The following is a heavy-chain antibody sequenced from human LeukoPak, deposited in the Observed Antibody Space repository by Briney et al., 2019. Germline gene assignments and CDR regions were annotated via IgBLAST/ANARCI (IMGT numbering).Heavy chain of an antibody. CDR2: ISGSGGST. V-gene: IGHV3-23*01. J-gene: IGHJ4*02. CDR3: AKDRREYSSGWKIFDY. Sequence: PGGSLKLSCAASGFTFSTYAMSWVRQAPGKGLEWVSLISGSGGSTYYADSVKGRFTISRDNGKNTLSLQMNSLRAEDTAVYYCAKDRREYSSGWKIFDYWGQGTLVTVSS. D-gene: IGHD6-19*01. CDR1: GFTFSTYA.